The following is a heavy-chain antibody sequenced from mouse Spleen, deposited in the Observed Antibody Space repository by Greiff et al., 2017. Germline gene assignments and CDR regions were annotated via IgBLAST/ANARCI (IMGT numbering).Heavy chain of an antibody. V-gene: IGHV1-82*01. Sequence: QVQLQHSGPELVKPGASVKISCKASGYAFSSSWMNWVKQRPGKGLEWIGRIYPGDGATNYNGKFKGKATLTADKSSSTAYMQLSSLTSEDSAVYCCASMITTAMDYWGQGTSVTVSS. CDR3: ASMITTAMDY. D-gene: IGHD2-4*01. J-gene: IGHJ4*01. CDR2: IYPGDGAT. CDR1: GYAFSSSW.